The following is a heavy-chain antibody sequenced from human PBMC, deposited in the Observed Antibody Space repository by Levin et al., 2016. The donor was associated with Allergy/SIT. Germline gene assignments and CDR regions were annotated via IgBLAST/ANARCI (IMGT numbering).Heavy chain of an antibody. Sequence: GESLKISCAASGFTFSDYYMNWVRQAPGKGLEWVSSISSSSTIYYADSVKGRFTISRDNAKNSLYLQMNSLRAEDTAVYYCAREVDSSTRMYPAFDYWGQGTLVTVSS. CDR2: ISSSSTI. D-gene: IGHD6-13*01. CDR1: GFTFSDYY. J-gene: IGHJ4*02. V-gene: IGHV3-69-1*01. CDR3: AREVDSSTRMYPAFDY.